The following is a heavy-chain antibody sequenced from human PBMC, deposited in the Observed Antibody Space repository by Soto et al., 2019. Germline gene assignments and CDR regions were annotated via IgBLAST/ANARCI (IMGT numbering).Heavy chain of an antibody. J-gene: IGHJ6*03. CDR1: GYTFTSYD. D-gene: IGHD4-4*01. CDR3: ARGNTVTTRYYYYMDV. CDR2: MNPNSGNT. Sequence: ASVKVSCKASGYTFTSYDINWVRQATGQGLEWMGWMNPNSGNTGYAQKFQGRVTMTRNTSISTAYMELSSLRSEDTAVYYCARGNTVTTRYYYYMDVWGKGTTVTVSS. V-gene: IGHV1-8*01.